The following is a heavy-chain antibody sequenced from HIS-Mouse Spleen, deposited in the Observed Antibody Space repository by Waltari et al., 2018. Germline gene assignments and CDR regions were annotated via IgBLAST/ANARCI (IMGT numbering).Heavy chain of an antibody. CDR3: ARQDYYDSSGYYHASLDY. D-gene: IGHD3-22*01. J-gene: IGHJ4*02. V-gene: IGHV1-2*02. Sequence: QVQLVQSGAEVKKPGASVKVSCKASGYTFTGYYMHWVRQAPVQGFEWMGWINPNSGGTNYAQKVQGRVTMTRDTSISTAYMELSRLRSDDTAVYYCARQDYYDSSGYYHASLDYWGQGTLVTVSS. CDR2: INPNSGGT. CDR1: GYTFTGYY.